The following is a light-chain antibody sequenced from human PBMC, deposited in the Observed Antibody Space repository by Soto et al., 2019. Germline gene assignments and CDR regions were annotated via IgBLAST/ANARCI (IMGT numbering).Light chain of an antibody. V-gene: IGLV2-23*01. J-gene: IGLJ1*01. CDR3: CSYAGSSTYV. CDR1: SSDVGSYNL. CDR2: EGS. Sequence: QSALAQPASVSGSPGQSITISCTGTSSDVGSYNLVSWYQQHPGKAPKLMIYEGSKRPSGVSNRFSDSKSGNTASLTISGLQDEEEADYYCCSYAGSSTYVFGTGTKVTV.